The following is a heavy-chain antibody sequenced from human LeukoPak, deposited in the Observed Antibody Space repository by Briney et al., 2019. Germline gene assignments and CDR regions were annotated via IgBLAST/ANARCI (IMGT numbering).Heavy chain of an antibody. D-gene: IGHD3-22*01. V-gene: IGHV3-21*01. CDR1: GFTFSSYS. CDR3: AREVSEGFDF. Sequence: GGSLRLSCAASGFTFSSYSMNWVRQAPGKGLEWVSYIISSSDYTQYADSVKGRFTVSRDSAQNSLYLQMNSLRAEDTALYYCAREVSEGFDFWGQGTLVTVSS. CDR2: IISSSDYT. J-gene: IGHJ4*02.